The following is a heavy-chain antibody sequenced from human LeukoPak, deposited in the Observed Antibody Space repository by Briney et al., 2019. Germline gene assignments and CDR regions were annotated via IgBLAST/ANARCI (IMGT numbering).Heavy chain of an antibody. Sequence: SSVKVSCKASGGTFSSYAISWVRQAPGQGLEWMGGIIPIFGTANYAQKFQGRVTITADESTSTAYMELSSLRSEDPAVYYCARDRGDGYNYDYWGQGTLVTVSS. D-gene: IGHD5-24*01. CDR2: IIPIFGTA. V-gene: IGHV1-69*01. CDR3: ARDRGDGYNYDY. J-gene: IGHJ4*02. CDR1: GGTFSSYA.